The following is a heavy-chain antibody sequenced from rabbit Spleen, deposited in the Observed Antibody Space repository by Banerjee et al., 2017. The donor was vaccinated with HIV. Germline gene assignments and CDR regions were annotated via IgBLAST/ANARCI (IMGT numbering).Heavy chain of an antibody. V-gene: IGHV1S45*01. J-gene: IGHJ4*01. Sequence: QEQLVESGGGLVQPEGSLTLTCKASGFSFSDRDVMCWVRQAPGKGLEWIACINAATAKPVYATWAKGRFTISRTSSTTVTLRMTSLTAADRATYFCARDLLGVIGWNFYLWGPGTLVT. CDR1: GFSFSDRDV. CDR2: INAATAKP. CDR3: ARDLLGVIGWNFYL. D-gene: IGHD1-1*01.